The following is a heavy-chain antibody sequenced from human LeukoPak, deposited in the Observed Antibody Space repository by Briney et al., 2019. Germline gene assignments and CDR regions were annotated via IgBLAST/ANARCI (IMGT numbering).Heavy chain of an antibody. J-gene: IGHJ4*02. CDR1: GYTFTSYG. V-gene: IGHV1-18*01. Sequence: ASAKVSCKASGYTFTSYGISWVRQAPGQGLEWMGWISAYNGNTNYAQKLQGRVTMTTDTSTSTAYMELRSLRSDDTAVYYCARGGYYYDSSGPTDCWGQGTLVTVSS. CDR2: ISAYNGNT. CDR3: ARGGYYYDSSGPTDC. D-gene: IGHD3-22*01.